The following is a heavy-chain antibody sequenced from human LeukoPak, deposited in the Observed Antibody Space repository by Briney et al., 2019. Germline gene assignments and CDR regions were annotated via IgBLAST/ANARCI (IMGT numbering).Heavy chain of an antibody. CDR1: GDSISSSNYF. CDR2: IYYSGST. Sequence: SETLSLTCTVSGDSISSSNYFRGWIRQPPGKGLEWIGSIYYSGSTYYNPSLKSRVTISVDTSKNQFSLKLKSVTAADTAVYYCARIITELDYWGQGTLVTVSS. V-gene: IGHV4-39*07. J-gene: IGHJ4*02. CDR3: ARIITELDY. D-gene: IGHD3-16*01.